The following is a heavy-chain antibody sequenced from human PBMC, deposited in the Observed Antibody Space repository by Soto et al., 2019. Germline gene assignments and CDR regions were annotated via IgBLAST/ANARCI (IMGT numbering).Heavy chain of an antibody. Sequence: GGSLRLSCAASGFTFSSYGMHWVRQAPGKGLEWVAVIWYDGSNKYYVDSVKGRFSISRDNSKNTLYLQMNSLRAEDTAVYYFARDVPYCGGGPQTCGMDVWGQGTTVTVSS. V-gene: IGHV3-33*01. CDR3: ARDVPYCGGGPQTCGMDV. CDR1: GFTFSSYG. CDR2: IWYDGSNK. J-gene: IGHJ6*02. D-gene: IGHD2-21*01.